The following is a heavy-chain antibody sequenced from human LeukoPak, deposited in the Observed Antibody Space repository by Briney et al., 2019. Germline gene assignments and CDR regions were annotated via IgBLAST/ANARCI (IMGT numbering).Heavy chain of an antibody. Sequence: SETLSLTCTVSGGSISSHYWSWIRQPPGKGLEWIGYIYYSGSTNYNPSLKSRVTISVDTSKNQFSLNLSSVTAADTAVYYCARGGYSYGYYYFDYWGQGTLVTVSS. V-gene: IGHV4-59*11. J-gene: IGHJ4*02. CDR1: GGSISSHY. CDR3: ARGGYSYGYYYFDY. D-gene: IGHD5-18*01. CDR2: IYYSGST.